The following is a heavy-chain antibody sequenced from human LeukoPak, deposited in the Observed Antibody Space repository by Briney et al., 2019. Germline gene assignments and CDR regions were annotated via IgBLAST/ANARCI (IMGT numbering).Heavy chain of an antibody. J-gene: IGHJ4*02. D-gene: IGHD5-24*01. CDR3: ARAVEGRVDY. V-gene: IGHV4-31*03. Sequence: SQTLSLTCTVSGGSISSGGYYWSWIRQHPGKGLEWIGYIYYSGSTYYNPSLKSRVTISVDTSTNQFSLKLSSVTAADTAVYYCARAVEGRVDYWGQGTLVTVSS. CDR2: IYYSGST. CDR1: GGSISSGGYY.